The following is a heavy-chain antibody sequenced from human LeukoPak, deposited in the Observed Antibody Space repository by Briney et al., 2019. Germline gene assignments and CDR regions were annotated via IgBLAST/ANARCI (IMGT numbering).Heavy chain of an antibody. CDR2: IYHSGST. J-gene: IGHJ3*02. V-gene: IGHV4-4*02. CDR1: GGSISSSNW. CDR3: ARWAYDILTGYSLDAFDI. D-gene: IGHD3-9*01. Sequence: SETLSLTCAVSGGSISSSNWWSWVRQPPGKGLEWIGEIYHSGSTNYNPSLKSRVTISVDTSKNQFSLKLSSVTAADTAVYYCARWAYDILTGYSLDAFDIWGQGTMVTVSS.